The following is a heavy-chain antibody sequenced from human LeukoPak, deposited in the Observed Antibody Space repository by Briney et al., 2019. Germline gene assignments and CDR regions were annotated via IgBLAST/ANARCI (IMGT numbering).Heavy chain of an antibody. D-gene: IGHD3-22*01. CDR1: GGSISSYY. Sequence: SETLSLTCTVSGGSISSYYWSWIRQPPGKGLEGSGYIYYSGSTYYNPSLKSRGTISVDTSKNQFSLKLSSVTAADTAVYYCARRFDSSGYLDYWGQGTLVTVSS. J-gene: IGHJ4*02. CDR2: IYYSGST. CDR3: ARRFDSSGYLDY. V-gene: IGHV4-59*06.